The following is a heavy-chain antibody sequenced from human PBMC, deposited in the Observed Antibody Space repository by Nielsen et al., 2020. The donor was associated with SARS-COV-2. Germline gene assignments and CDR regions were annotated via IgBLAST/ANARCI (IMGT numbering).Heavy chain of an antibody. CDR2: ISGSGGST. CDR3: AKEPVLDTAMVKGAYFDY. D-gene: IGHD5-18*01. V-gene: IGHV3-23*01. CDR1: GFTFSSYA. Sequence: GESLKISCAASGFTFSSYAMSWVRQAPGKGLEWVSVISGSGGSTYYADSVKGRFTISRDNSKNTLYLQMNSLRAEDTAVYYCAKEPVLDTAMVKGAYFDYWGQGTLVTVSS. J-gene: IGHJ4*02.